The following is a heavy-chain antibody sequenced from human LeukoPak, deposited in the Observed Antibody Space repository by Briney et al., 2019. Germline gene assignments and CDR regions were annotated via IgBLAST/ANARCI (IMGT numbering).Heavy chain of an antibody. CDR1: GFTFSSYA. J-gene: IGHJ6*03. CDR2: IRSKAYGGTT. D-gene: IGHD2-21*01. V-gene: IGHV3-49*04. Sequence: GGSLRLSCAASGFTFSSYAMSWVRQAPGKGLEWVGFIRSKAYGGTTEYAASVKGRSTISRDDSKSIAYLQMNSLKTEDTAVYYCTREICGGDCYYYYYYYYMDVWGKGTTVTVSS. CDR3: TREICGGDCYYYYYYYYMDV.